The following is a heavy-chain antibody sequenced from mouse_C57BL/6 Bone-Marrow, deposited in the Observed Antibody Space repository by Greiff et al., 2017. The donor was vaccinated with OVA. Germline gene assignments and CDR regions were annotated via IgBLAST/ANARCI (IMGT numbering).Heavy chain of an antibody. V-gene: IGHV7-1*01. Sequence: EVKLVESGGGLVQSGRSLRLSCAPSGFTFSDFYMEWVRQAPGKGLEWIAASRNKANDYTTEYSASVKGRFIVSRDTSQSILYLQMNALRAEDTAIYYCARDAPYSNYWYFDVWGTGTTVTVSS. CDR2: SRNKANDYTT. J-gene: IGHJ1*03. CDR3: ARDAPYSNYWYFDV. CDR1: GFTFSDFY. D-gene: IGHD2-5*01.